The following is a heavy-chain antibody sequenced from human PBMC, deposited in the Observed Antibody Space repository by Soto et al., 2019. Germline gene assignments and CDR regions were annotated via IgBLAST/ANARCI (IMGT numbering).Heavy chain of an antibody. D-gene: IGHD2-2*01. CDR2: IFYSGST. CDR1: GGSISSSRSY. J-gene: IGHJ5*02. CDR3: ARQRTTADIDLWFDP. Sequence: QLQLQESGPGLVKASETLSLTCNVSGGSISSSRSYWAWIRQPPGKGLEWIANIFYSGSTYYNPSLASPVTVTVDPSKNPFSLKLSSVTAADTAVYYCARQRTTADIDLWFDPWGQGTLVTVSS. V-gene: IGHV4-39*01.